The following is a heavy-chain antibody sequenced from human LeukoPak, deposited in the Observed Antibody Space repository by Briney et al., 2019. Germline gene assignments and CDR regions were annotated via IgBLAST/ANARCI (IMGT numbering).Heavy chain of an antibody. CDR3: ATSVRYSDWSFFRLAY. D-gene: IGHD3-9*01. CDR2: FHPEDGET. CDR1: GYTPTELS. Sequence: ASVKVSCKVSGYTPTELSMHWVRQAPGKGLEWMGGFHPEDGETIYAQKFQGRVTMTEDTSTDTAYMELRSLRSDDTAVYYCATSVRYSDWSFFRLAYWGQGTQVTASS. J-gene: IGHJ4*02. V-gene: IGHV1-24*01.